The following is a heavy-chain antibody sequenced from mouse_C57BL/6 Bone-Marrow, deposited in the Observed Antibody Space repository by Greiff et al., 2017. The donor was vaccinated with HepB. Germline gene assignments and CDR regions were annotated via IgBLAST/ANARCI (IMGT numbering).Heavy chain of an antibody. CDR2: ISDGGSYT. V-gene: IGHV5-4*01. J-gene: IGHJ1*03. CDR1: GFTFSSYA. CDR3: ARAPYYYCSSPYWYFDV. Sequence: EVQLVESGGGLVKPGGSLKLSCAASGFTFSSYAMSWVRQTPEKRLEWVATISDGGSYTYYPDNVKGRFTISIDNAKNKLYLQMSHLKSEDTAMYYCARAPYYYCSSPYWYFDVWGTGTTVTVSS. D-gene: IGHD1-1*01.